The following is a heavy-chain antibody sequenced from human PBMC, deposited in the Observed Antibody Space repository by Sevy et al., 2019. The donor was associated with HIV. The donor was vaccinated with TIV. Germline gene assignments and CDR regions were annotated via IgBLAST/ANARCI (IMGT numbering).Heavy chain of an antibody. D-gene: IGHD6-6*01. Sequence: GGSLRLSCVASGFTFSSFTMNWVRQAPGGGLEWVSSISSTSSYIEYADPVKGRFTISRDNAKNSLFLQLNSLGAEDTAVYYCATKSVYSISSLDFWGRGTLVTVSS. V-gene: IGHV3-21*01. J-gene: IGHJ4*02. CDR3: ATKSVYSISSLDF. CDR1: GFTFSSFT. CDR2: ISSTSSYI.